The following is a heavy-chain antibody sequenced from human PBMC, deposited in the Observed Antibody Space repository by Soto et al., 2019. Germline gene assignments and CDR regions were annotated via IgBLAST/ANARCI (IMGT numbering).Heavy chain of an antibody. CDR2: INHSGST. D-gene: IGHD3-9*01. J-gene: IGHJ4*02. CDR1: GGSFSVYY. V-gene: IGHV4-34*01. CDR3: ARHVLRYFDY. Sequence: SETLCLTCAVYGGSFSVYYWSWIRQPPGKGLDWIGEINHSGSTNYNPSLKSRVTISVDTSKKQFSLKLSSVTAADTAVYYCARHVLRYFDYWGQGTRVTVSS.